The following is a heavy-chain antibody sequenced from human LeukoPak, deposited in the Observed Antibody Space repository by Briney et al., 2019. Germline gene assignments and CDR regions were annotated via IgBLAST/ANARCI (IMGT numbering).Heavy chain of an antibody. V-gene: IGHV1-24*01. CDR3: ATHYDILTGPFHYFMDV. J-gene: IGHJ6*03. CDR1: GYTLTELS. D-gene: IGHD3-9*01. Sequence: ASVKVSCKVSGYTLTELSMHWVRQAPGKGLEWMGGFDPEDGETIYAQKFQGRVTMTEDTSTDTAYMELSSLRSEDTAVYYCATHYDILTGPFHYFMDVWGKGTTVTISS. CDR2: FDPEDGET.